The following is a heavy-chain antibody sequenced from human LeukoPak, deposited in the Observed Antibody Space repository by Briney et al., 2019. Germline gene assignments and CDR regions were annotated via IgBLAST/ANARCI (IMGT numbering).Heavy chain of an antibody. CDR2: FYTSGGT. D-gene: IGHD6-19*01. Sequence: SQTLSLTCTVFGGSISSGSYYGSWIRQPAGKGLEWIGRFYTSGGTNYNPSLKSRVTILVDTSKNQFSLKLSSVTAADTAVYYCARGISSGWFYDAFDIWGQGTMVTVSS. CDR3: ARGISSGWFYDAFDI. CDR1: GGSISSGSYY. V-gene: IGHV4-61*02. J-gene: IGHJ3*02.